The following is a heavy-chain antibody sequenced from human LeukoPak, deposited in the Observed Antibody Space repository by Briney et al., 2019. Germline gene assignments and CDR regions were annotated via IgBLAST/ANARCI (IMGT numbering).Heavy chain of an antibody. Sequence: ASVKVSCKASGYTFTSYGISWVRQAPGQGLEWMGWISAYNGNTNYAQKLQGRVTMTTDTSTSTAYMELRSLRSEDTAVYYCARDGYYDILTGSRPFDYWGQGTLVTVSS. D-gene: IGHD3-9*01. J-gene: IGHJ4*02. CDR3: ARDGYYDILTGSRPFDY. CDR2: ISAYNGNT. V-gene: IGHV1-18*01. CDR1: GYTFTSYG.